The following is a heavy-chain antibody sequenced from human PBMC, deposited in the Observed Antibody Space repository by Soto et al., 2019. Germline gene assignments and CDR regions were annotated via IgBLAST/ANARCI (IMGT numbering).Heavy chain of an antibody. V-gene: IGHV4-59*02. CDR2: MYFGGSV. Sequence: QMQLQASGPGLVKPSETLSLTCKVSGYSVSHGYWSWIRQPPGKALEWIGFMYFGGSVNYNPSLTSRATISVETSKNQCSMKLTSATASDKAVYYCARTYYDSTGFAVDPWGQGTLVTVSS. D-gene: IGHD3-22*01. CDR1: GYSVSHGY. CDR3: ARTYYDSTGFAVDP. J-gene: IGHJ5*02.